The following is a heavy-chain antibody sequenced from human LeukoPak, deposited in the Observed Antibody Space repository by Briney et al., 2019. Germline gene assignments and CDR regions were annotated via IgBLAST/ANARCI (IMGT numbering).Heavy chain of an antibody. Sequence: PGGSLRLSCAASGFTFSSYSMNWVRQAPGKGLEWVSSISSSSSYIYYADSVKGRFTISRDNAKNSLYLQMNSLTAEDTAVYYCARDGPMVRGVMNYWGQGTLVTVSS. D-gene: IGHD3-10*01. CDR3: ARDGPMVRGVMNY. CDR2: ISSSSSYI. V-gene: IGHV3-21*01. CDR1: GFTFSSYS. J-gene: IGHJ4*02.